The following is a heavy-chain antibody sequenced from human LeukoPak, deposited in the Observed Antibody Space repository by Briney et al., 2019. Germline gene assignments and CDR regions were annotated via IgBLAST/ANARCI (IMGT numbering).Heavy chain of an antibody. CDR3: ARHLAAAGPFDY. CDR2: IYYSGST. J-gene: IGHJ4*02. D-gene: IGHD6-13*01. Sequence: PSQTLSLTCAVSGGSISSGGYYWSWIRQPPGKGLEWIGYIYYSGSTNYNPSLKSRVTISVDTSKNQFSLKLSSVTAADTAVYYCARHLAAAGPFDYWGQGTLVTVSS. CDR1: GGSISSGGYY. V-gene: IGHV4-61*08.